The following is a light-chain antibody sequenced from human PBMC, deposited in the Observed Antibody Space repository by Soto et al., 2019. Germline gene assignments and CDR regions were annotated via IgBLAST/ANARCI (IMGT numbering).Light chain of an antibody. Sequence: EIVLTQSPATLSLSPGERATLSCRASQSVSSYLAWYQQKPGQAPRLLIHDASNRATGIPARFSGSGSGTDFTLSISSLEPEDFAVYDCQQRTNWWTFGQGTKVEIK. V-gene: IGKV3-11*01. J-gene: IGKJ1*01. CDR2: DAS. CDR1: QSVSSY. CDR3: QQRTNWWT.